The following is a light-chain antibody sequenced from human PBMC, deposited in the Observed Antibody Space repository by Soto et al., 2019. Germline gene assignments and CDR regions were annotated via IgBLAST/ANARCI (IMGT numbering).Light chain of an antibody. V-gene: IGLV1-40*01. J-gene: IGLJ1*01. CDR1: SSNIGAGYD. Sequence: QSVLTQPPSVSGAPGQRATISCTGSSSNIGAGYDVHWYQQLPGTAPKLLIYGDINRPSGLAERFPGSKSGTSASLAITGLQAEDEADYYCQSYDNILSGNYVFGTGTKLTVL. CDR2: GDI. CDR3: QSYDNILSGNYV.